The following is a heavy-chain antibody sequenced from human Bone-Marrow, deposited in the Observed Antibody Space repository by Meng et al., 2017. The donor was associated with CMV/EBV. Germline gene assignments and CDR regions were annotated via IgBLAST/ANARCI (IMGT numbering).Heavy chain of an antibody. CDR2: IYYSGSS. CDR1: GGSITRGLYY. D-gene: IGHD3-16*01. V-gene: IGHV4-39*07. J-gene: IGHJ5*02. CDR3: ARFISSHDSPSLFDP. Sequence: GSLRLSCTVSGGSITRGLYYWSWIRQPPGKGLEWVGSIYYSGSSYYNPSLNNRGMLSLHTSNNQISLKMTSVTAADTAVYYCARFISSHDSPSLFDPCIQGTPVTVSS.